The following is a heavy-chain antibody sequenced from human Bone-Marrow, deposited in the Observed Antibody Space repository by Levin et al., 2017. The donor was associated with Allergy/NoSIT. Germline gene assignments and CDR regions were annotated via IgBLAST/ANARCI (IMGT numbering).Heavy chain of an antibody. CDR2: ISWNSDRT. Sequence: LSLTCAASGFTFDDPAMHWVRQAPGKGLEWVSGISWNSDRTRYVDSVKGRFTVSRDNAKNYLYLQMNSLRVEDTALYYCAKDRARSSAYGLDIWGQGTMVTVSS. CDR3: AKDRARSSAYGLDI. CDR1: GFTFDDPA. V-gene: IGHV3-9*01. J-gene: IGHJ3*02. D-gene: IGHD5-12*01.